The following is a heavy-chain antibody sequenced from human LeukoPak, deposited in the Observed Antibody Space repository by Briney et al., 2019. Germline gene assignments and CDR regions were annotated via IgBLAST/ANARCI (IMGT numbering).Heavy chain of an antibody. D-gene: IGHD1-20*01. CDR2: ISSSSSTI. Sequence: GGSLRLSCAASGFTFSSYSMNWVRQAPGKGLEWVSYISSSSSTIYYADSVKGRFTISRDNAKNSLYLRMNSLRAEDTAVYYCARDLGYINWNDGDYWGQGTLVTVSS. CDR3: ARDLGYINWNDGDY. J-gene: IGHJ4*02. CDR1: GFTFSSYS. V-gene: IGHV3-48*01.